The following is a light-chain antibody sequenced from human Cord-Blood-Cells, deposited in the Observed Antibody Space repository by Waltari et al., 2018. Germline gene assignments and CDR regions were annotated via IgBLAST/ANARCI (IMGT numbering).Light chain of an antibody. V-gene: IGKV3-11*01. J-gene: IGKJ4*01. Sequence: IVLTQSPPTLSLSPGERATLSCRASQSVSSYLAWYQQKPGQAPRPLIYDASNRATGIPARFSGSGSGTDFTLTISSLEPEDFAVYYCQQRSNWPLTFGGGTKVEIK. CDR3: QQRSNWPLT. CDR2: DAS. CDR1: QSVSSY.